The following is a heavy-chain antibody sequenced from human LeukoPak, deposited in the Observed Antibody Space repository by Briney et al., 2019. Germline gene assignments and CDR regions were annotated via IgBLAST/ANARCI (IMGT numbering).Heavy chain of an antibody. J-gene: IGHJ4*02. Sequence: GGSLRLSCAASGFTFSSFGMHWVRQAPGKGLEWMAAIWYDGSSKYYADSVKGRFTISRDNSKNTLYLQLSSLRAEDTAVYYCVKAGYCRGGSCYSGYFDYWGQGTLVTVSS. CDR2: IWYDGSSK. CDR3: VKAGYCRGGSCYSGYFDY. CDR1: GFTFSSFG. D-gene: IGHD2-15*01. V-gene: IGHV3-30*02.